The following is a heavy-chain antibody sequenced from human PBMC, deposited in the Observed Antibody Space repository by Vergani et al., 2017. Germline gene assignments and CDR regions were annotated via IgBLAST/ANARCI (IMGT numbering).Heavy chain of an antibody. CDR2: ISSSSSTI. J-gene: IGHJ3*02. V-gene: IGHV3-21*05. D-gene: IGHD6-19*01. Sequence: EVQLVESGGGLVKPGGSLRLSCAASGFTFSSYSMNWVRQAPGKGLEWVSYISSSSSTIYYADSVKGRFTISRDNAKNSLYLQMNSLRAEDTAVYYCAKDYPLAVAGTSHAFDIWGQGTMVTVSS. CDR3: AKDYPLAVAGTSHAFDI. CDR1: GFTFSSYS.